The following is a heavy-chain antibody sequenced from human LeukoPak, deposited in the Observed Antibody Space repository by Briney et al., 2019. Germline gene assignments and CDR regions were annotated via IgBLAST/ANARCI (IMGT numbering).Heavy chain of an antibody. J-gene: IGHJ4*02. CDR3: AREGTSLDYYDSSGTFDY. CDR2: INPSGGST. Sequence: ASVKVSCKASGYTFTSYYMHWVRQATGQGLEWMGLINPSGGSTSYAQKFQGRVTMTRDTSTSTVYMELSSLRSEDTAVYYCAREGTSLDYYDSSGTFDYWGQGTLVTVSS. CDR1: GYTFTSYY. D-gene: IGHD3-22*01. V-gene: IGHV1-46*01.